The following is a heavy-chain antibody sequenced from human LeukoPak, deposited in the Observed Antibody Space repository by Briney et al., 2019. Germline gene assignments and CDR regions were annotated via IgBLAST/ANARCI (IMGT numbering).Heavy chain of an antibody. Sequence: SQTLSLTCAISGDSVSSNSAAWNWIRQSPSRGLEWLGRTYYRSKWYNDYAVSVKSRITINPDTSKNQFSLQLNSVTPEDTAVYYCARDREGSGYDYPLWNFDYWGQGTLVTVSS. D-gene: IGHD5-12*01. CDR3: ARDREGSGYDYPLWNFDY. J-gene: IGHJ4*02. V-gene: IGHV6-1*01. CDR1: GDSVSSNSAA. CDR2: TYYRSKWYN.